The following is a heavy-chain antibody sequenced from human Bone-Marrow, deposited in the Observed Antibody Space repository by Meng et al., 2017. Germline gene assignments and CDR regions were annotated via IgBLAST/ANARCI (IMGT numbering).Heavy chain of an antibody. CDR2: INAGNGNT. J-gene: IGHJ4*02. Sequence: QVPLVQSGPEVKKPGASVKVSCKASGYTFTSYAIHWVRQAPGQRPEWMGWINAGNGNTEDSQKFQGRVTITRDTSASTAYMELSSLSSEDTAVYYCARVYCSSTSCQYYFDYWGQGTLVTVSS. D-gene: IGHD2-2*01. V-gene: IGHV1-3*01. CDR1: GYTFTSYA. CDR3: ARVYCSSTSCQYYFDY.